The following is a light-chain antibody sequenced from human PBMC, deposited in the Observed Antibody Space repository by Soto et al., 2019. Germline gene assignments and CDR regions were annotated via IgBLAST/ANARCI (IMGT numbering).Light chain of an antibody. CDR2: DSS. CDR3: QQYHTFSIA. Sequence: IQMTQSPSTLSASVGDRVTITCRASQSISTWLAWYQQKPGRAPKLLIYDSSSLESGVPSRFSGSGSGTDFTLTISGLQPDDFATYYCQQYHTFSIAFGQGTRLEIK. CDR1: QSISTW. V-gene: IGKV1-5*01. J-gene: IGKJ5*01.